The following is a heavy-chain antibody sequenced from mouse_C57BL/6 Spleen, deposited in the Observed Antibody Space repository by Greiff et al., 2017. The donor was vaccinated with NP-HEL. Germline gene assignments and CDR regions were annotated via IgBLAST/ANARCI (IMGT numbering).Heavy chain of an antibody. J-gene: IGHJ4*01. CDR1: GYAFSSSW. D-gene: IGHD1-1*01. Sequence: VQLQQSGPELVKPGASVKISCKASGYAFSSSWMNWVKQRPGKGLEWIGRIYPGDGDTNYNGKFKGKATLTADKSSSTAYMQLSSLTSEASAVYFCARDYGSLYAMDYWGQGTSVTVSS. CDR3: ARDYGSLYAMDY. V-gene: IGHV1-82*01. CDR2: IYPGDGDT.